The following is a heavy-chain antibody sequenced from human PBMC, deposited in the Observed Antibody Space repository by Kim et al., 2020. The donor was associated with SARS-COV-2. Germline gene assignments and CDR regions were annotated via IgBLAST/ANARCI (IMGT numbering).Heavy chain of an antibody. J-gene: IGHJ4*02. CDR2: IIPIFGTA. Sequence: SVKVSCKASGGTFSSYAISWVRQAPGQGLEWMGGIIPIFGTANYAQKFQGRVTITADESTSTAYMELSSLRSEDTAVYYCASPTFNYGGNSGEFYFDYWGQGTLVTVSS. CDR3: ASPTFNYGGNSGEFYFDY. V-gene: IGHV1-69*13. D-gene: IGHD4-17*01. CDR1: GGTFSSYA.